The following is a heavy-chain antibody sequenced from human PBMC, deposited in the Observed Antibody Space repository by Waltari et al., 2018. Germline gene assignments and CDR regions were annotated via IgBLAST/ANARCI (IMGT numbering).Heavy chain of an antibody. Sequence: EVQLVESGGGLVMPGGSLRLSCAASGFTFRNTWMSWVRQAPGKGLEWVGRIKSRSAGWTTDYTSPVKGRFTISRDDSQNTRHLQMNSLKTEDTAVYYCTTDRFDWGQGILVTVSS. CDR2: IKSRSAGWTT. CDR3: TTDRFD. V-gene: IGHV3-15*01. J-gene: IGHJ4*02. D-gene: IGHD3-16*01. CDR1: GFTFRNTW.